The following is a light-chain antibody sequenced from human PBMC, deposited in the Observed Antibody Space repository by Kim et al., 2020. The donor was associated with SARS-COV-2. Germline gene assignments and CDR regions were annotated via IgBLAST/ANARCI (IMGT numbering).Light chain of an antibody. CDR3: QAWDFNTVI. Sequence: SYELTQPPSVSVSPGQTASVTCSGDRVGNKYVSWYQQRPGQSPVLLIYQDNKRPSGISERFSGSGSGNTATLTISGTQTMDEADYYCQAWDFNTVIFGGGTQLTVL. J-gene: IGLJ2*01. CDR2: QDN. V-gene: IGLV3-1*01. CDR1: RVGNKY.